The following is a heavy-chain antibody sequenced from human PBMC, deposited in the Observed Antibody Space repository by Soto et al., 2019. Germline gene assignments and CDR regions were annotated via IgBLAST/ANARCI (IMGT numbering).Heavy chain of an antibody. D-gene: IGHD3-10*01. CDR2: ISGSGVST. J-gene: IGHJ4*01. Sequence: SLRLSCATSGFTFSTYAMRWVRQTPGKGLEWVSAISGSGVSTHYADSVKGRFTISRDNSKNTLYLQMNSLRAEDTAVYYCAKVFGSYYFDHWGHGTLVTVSS. CDR1: GFTFSTYA. V-gene: IGHV3-23*01. CDR3: AKVFGSYYFDH.